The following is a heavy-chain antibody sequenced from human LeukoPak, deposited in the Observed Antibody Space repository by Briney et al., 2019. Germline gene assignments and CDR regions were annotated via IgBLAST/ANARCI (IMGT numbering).Heavy chain of an antibody. CDR3: AREGRLYCSSTSCYAGYYYYMDV. D-gene: IGHD2-2*01. V-gene: IGHV1-18*01. CDR2: ISAYNGNT. J-gene: IGHJ6*03. Sequence: ASVKVSCKASGYTFTSYGISWVRQAPGQGREWMGWISAYNGNTNYAQKLQGRVTMTADTSTSTAYMELRSLRSDDTAVYYCAREGRLYCSSTSCYAGYYYYMDVWGKGTTVTISS. CDR1: GYTFTSYG.